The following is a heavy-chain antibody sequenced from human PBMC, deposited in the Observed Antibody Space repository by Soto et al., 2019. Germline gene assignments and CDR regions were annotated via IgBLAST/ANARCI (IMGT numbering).Heavy chain of an antibody. J-gene: IGHJ6*02. CDR2: INHSGTI. D-gene: IGHD2-21*02. CDR3: ARADRTLVTSYSLDV. CDR1: GGSFSCYY. Sequence: SETLSLTCAVYGGSFSCYYWTWIRQPPGKGLEWIGEINHSGTINFNPSLKGRLTISLDTSKKHFSLKLSSVTDADTAAYYCARADRTLVTSYSLDVWGQGTTVTVS. V-gene: IGHV4-34*01.